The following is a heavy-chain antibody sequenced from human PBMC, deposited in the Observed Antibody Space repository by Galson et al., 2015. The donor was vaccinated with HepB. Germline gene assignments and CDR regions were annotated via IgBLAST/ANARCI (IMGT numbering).Heavy chain of an antibody. V-gene: IGHV3-7*01. CDR3: ATWGDVTVAG. D-gene: IGHD6-19*01. Sequence: SLRLSCAASGFMFSSYWMHWVRQAPGKGLEWVANINEDGRKKFYVDSVKGRFTISRDNAKKSLYLQMNSLRGEDTAVYYCATWGDVTVAGWGQGSLVTVSS. J-gene: IGHJ4*02. CDR1: GFMFSSYW. CDR2: INEDGRKK.